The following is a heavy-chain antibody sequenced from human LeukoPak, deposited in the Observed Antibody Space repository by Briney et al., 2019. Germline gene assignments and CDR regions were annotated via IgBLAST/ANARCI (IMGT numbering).Heavy chain of an antibody. CDR1: GFTFSSHG. J-gene: IGHJ5*02. CDR3: ARGADTVVDINWLDP. D-gene: IGHD3-22*01. CDR2: ISYDGSSE. V-gene: IGHV3-30*03. Sequence: PGGSLRLSCATSGFTFSSHGMHWVRQPPGKGLEWVALISYDGSSEYLVDSEKGRFTISRDNSKNTVSLQMNSLRPEDTAVYYCARGADTVVDINWLDPWGQGTLVTVSS.